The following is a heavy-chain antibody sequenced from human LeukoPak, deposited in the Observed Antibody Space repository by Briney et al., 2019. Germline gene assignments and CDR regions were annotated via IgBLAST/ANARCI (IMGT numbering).Heavy chain of an antibody. J-gene: IGHJ4*02. CDR1: GFTFSSYA. CDR3: ARDGRYSRGWQY. Sequence: GGSLRLSCAASGFTFSSYAMHWVRQAPGKGLEWVAVISYDGSNKYYADSVKGRFTISRDNSKNTLYLQMNSLRAEDTAVYYCARDGRYSRGWQYWGQGTLVTVSS. D-gene: IGHD6-19*01. V-gene: IGHV3-30-3*01. CDR2: ISYDGSNK.